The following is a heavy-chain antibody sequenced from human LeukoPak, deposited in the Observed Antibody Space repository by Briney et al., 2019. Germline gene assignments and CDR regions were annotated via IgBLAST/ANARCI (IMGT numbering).Heavy chain of an antibody. CDR1: GYTFTGYY. V-gene: IGHV1-2*06. D-gene: IGHD1-26*01. Sequence: GASVKVSCKASGYTFTGYYMHWVRQASGQGLEWMGRINPNSGGTNYAQKFQGRVTMTRDTSISTAYMELSRLRSDDTAVYYCARASSGSYLLDYWGQGTLVTVSS. CDR3: ARASSGSYLLDY. J-gene: IGHJ4*02. CDR2: INPNSGGT.